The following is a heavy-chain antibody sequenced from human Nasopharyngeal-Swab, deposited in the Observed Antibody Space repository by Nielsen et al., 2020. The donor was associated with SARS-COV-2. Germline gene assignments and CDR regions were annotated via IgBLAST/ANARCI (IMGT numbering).Heavy chain of an antibody. J-gene: IGHJ5*02. D-gene: IGHD6-13*01. CDR1: GYTFTSYD. CDR2: INPNSGGT. V-gene: IGHV1-2*02. CDR3: ARDLSWDNWFDP. Sequence: ASVKVSCKASGYTFTSYDINWVRQAPGQGLEWMGWINPNSGGTNYAQKFQGRVTMTRDTSISTAYMELSRLRSDDTAVYYCARDLSWDNWFDPWGQGTLVTVSS.